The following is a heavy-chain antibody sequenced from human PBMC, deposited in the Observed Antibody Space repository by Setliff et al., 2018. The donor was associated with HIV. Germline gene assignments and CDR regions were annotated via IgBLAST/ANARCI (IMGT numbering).Heavy chain of an antibody. CDR2: IFYSGSA. CDR1: GGSISSSSYY. CDR3: ARHGLLWFGAGYNWFDP. Sequence: SETLSLTCTVSGGSISSSSYYWGWIRQPPGKGREWIGSIFYSGSANYNPSLRSPVAISVDTSKNQFSLKLTSVTAADTAVYYCARHGLLWFGAGYNWFDPWGQGILVTVSS. J-gene: IGHJ5*02. V-gene: IGHV4-39*01. D-gene: IGHD3-10*01.